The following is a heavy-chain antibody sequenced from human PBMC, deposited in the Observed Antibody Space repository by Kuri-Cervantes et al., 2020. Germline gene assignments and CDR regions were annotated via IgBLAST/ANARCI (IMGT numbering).Heavy chain of an antibody. D-gene: IGHD6-13*01. V-gene: IGHV1-2*02. Sequence: ASVKVSCKASGYAFPYFWIHWVRQAPGQEFEWMGWIRPNDGGIHYAQKFQGRVTMTRNTSISTANMELSRLRSDDTPVYYCARGPTGYRSSWCHSYYCYIDVWGKGTTVTVSS. CDR3: ARGPTGYRSSWCHSYYCYIDV. CDR2: IRPNDGGI. J-gene: IGHJ6*03. CDR1: GYAFPYFW.